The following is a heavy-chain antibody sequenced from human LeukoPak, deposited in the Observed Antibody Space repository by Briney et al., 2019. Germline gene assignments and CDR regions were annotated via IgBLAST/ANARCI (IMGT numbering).Heavy chain of an antibody. D-gene: IGHD4-17*01. CDR3: AGTVTTGYYYYMNV. CDR1: SYSISSGYY. J-gene: IGHJ6*03. CDR2: IYHSGST. Sequence: SETLSLTCVVSSYSISSGYYWGWIRQPPGKGLEWIGSIYHSGSTYYNPSLKSRVSISVDTSRYQFSLKLSSVTAADTAVYFCAGTVTTGYYYYMNVWGKGTTVTVSS. V-gene: IGHV4-38-2*01.